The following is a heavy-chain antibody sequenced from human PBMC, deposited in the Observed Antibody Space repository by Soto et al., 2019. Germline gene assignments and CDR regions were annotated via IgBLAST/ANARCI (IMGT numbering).Heavy chain of an antibody. Sequence: GGSLRLSCAASGFTVSSNYMSWVRQAPGKGLEWVSVIYSGGSTYYADSVKGRFTISRDNSKNTLYLQMNSLRAEDTAVYYCARDRPEYYYDSSGYYHFWGQGTLVTVSS. CDR3: ARDRPEYYYDSSGYYHF. J-gene: IGHJ4*02. CDR2: IYSGGST. V-gene: IGHV3-66*01. CDR1: GFTVSSNY. D-gene: IGHD3-22*01.